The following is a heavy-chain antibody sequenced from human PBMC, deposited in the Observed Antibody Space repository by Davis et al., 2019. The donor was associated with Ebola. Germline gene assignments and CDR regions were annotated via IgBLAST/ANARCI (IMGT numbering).Heavy chain of an antibody. V-gene: IGHV5-51*01. CDR3: ARPYYDSSGYSYDAFDI. CDR1: GYSFTSYW. Sequence: KVSCKGSGYSFTSYWIGWVRQMPGKGLEWMGIIYPGDSDTRYSPSFQGQVTISADKSISTAYLQWSSLKASDTAMYYCARPYYDSSGYSYDAFDIWGQGTMVTVSS. CDR2: IYPGDSDT. D-gene: IGHD3-22*01. J-gene: IGHJ3*02.